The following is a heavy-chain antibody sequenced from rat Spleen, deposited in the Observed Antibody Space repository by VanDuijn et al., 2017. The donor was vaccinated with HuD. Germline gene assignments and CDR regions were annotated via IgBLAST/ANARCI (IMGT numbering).Heavy chain of an antibody. J-gene: IGHJ3*01. CDR3: ARTGFAY. Sequence: EVHLVESDGGLVQPGRSLKLSCAASGFTFSDYYMAWVRQAPTKGLEWVATISYDGSSTYYPDTVKGRFVISKDNAKNTGYLQMKNLRSEDTAMYYCARTGFAYWGQGTLVTVSS. V-gene: IGHV5-29*01. CDR1: GFTFSDYY. CDR2: ISYDGSST.